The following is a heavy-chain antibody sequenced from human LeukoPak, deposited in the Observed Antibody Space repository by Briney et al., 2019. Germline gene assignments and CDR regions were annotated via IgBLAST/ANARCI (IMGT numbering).Heavy chain of an antibody. V-gene: IGHV4-39*01. CDR2: IYYSGST. Sequence: SETLSLTCTVSGDSISSSSSYWGWIRQPPGKGLEWIGSIYYSGSTYYNPSLKSRVTISIDTSKNQFSLKLSSVTAADTAVYYCAFNPMTTVTSYYFDYWGQGTLVTVSS. CDR1: GDSISSSSSY. CDR3: AFNPMTTVTSYYFDY. D-gene: IGHD4-17*01. J-gene: IGHJ4*02.